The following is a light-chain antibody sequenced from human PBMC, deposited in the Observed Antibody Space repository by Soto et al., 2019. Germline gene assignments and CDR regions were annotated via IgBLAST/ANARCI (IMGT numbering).Light chain of an antibody. V-gene: IGLV1-40*01. CDR1: SSNIGAGYD. CDR3: LYYASRLSGV. J-gene: IGLJ2*01. Sequence: QSVLTQAPSVSGAPGQRVTISCTGSSSNIGAGYDVHWYQHLPGTAPKLLIYANTNRPSGVPDRFSGSKSGTSASLAITGLQAEDEADYYCLYYASRLSGVFGGGTKLTVL. CDR2: ANT.